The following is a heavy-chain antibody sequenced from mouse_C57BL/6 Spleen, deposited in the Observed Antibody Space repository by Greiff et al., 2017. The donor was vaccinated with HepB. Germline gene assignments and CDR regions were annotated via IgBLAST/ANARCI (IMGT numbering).Heavy chain of an antibody. CDR1: GYTFTSYW. Sequence: QVQLQQPGAELVRPGTSVKLSCKASGYTFTSYWMHWVKQRPGQGLEWIGVIDPSDSYTNYNQKFKGKATWTVDTSSSTAYMQLSSLTSEDSAVYYCARGRSYVPFDYWGQGTTLTVSS. CDR2: IDPSDSYT. CDR3: ARGRSYVPFDY. D-gene: IGHD1-1*01. J-gene: IGHJ2*01. V-gene: IGHV1-59*01.